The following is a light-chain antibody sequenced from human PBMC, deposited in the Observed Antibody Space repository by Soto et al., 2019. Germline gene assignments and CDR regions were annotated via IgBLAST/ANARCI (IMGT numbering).Light chain of an antibody. CDR2: GAS. V-gene: IGKV3-20*01. J-gene: IGKJ4*01. CDR3: QQYGKPLT. CDR1: QSLDSGY. Sequence: ESVLTQSPGTLSLSPGDTATLSCRASQSLDSGYLIWYQQKPGQAPRLLIYGASSRATGIPDRFRGSGSGTDFTLTISRLEPEDFAVYYCQQYGKPLTFGGGTKVEIK.